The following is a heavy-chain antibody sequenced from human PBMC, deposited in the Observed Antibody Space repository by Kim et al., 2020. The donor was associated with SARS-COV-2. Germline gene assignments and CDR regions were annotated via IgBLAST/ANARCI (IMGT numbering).Heavy chain of an antibody. CDR2: ISYDGSNK. J-gene: IGHJ3*02. Sequence: GGSLRLSCAASGFTFSSYAMHWVRQAPGKGLEWVAVISYDGSNKYYADSVKGRFTISRDNSKNTLYLQMNSLRAEDTAVNYCARVNYYDSSGKPSRRNDAFDIWGQGTMVTVSS. CDR1: GFTFSSYA. V-gene: IGHV3-30*04. D-gene: IGHD3-22*01. CDR3: ARVNYYDSSGKPSRRNDAFDI.